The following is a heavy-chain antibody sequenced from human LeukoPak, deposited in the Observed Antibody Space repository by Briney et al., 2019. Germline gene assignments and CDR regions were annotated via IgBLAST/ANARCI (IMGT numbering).Heavy chain of an antibody. D-gene: IGHD3-22*01. CDR1: GFTFSDYY. CDR3: AREVSEGFDF. Sequence: GSLRLSCAASGFTFSDYYMNWIRQAPGKGLEWVSSFGTRSTSIYHAGSVKGRFAISRDNAKNSLYLQMNSLRAEDTALYYCAREVSEGFDFWGQGTLVTVSS. J-gene: IGHJ4*02. V-gene: IGHV3-69-1*01. CDR2: FGTRSTSI.